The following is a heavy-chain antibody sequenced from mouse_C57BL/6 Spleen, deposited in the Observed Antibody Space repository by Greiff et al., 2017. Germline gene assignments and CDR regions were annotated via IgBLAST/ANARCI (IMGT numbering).Heavy chain of an antibody. D-gene: IGHD4-1*01. CDR1: GYTFTSYW. Sequence: QVQLQQPGAELVKPGASVKVSCKASGYTFTSYWMHWVKQRPGQGLEWIGRIHPSDSDTNYNQKFKGKATLTVDKSSSTAYMQLSSLTSEDSAVYYCAIEDWDGVFAYWGQGTLVTVSA. V-gene: IGHV1-74*01. CDR2: IHPSDSDT. CDR3: AIEDWDGVFAY. J-gene: IGHJ3*01.